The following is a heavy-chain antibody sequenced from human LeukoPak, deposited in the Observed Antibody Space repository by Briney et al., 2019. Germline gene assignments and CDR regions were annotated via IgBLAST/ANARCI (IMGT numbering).Heavy chain of an antibody. J-gene: IGHJ4*02. V-gene: IGHV3-30*02. CDR1: GFTFSSYG. CDR2: IRYDGSNK. CDR3: AKGGGSSGWYLGVEFDY. D-gene: IGHD6-19*01. Sequence: PGGSLRLSCAASGFTFSSYGMHWVRQAPGKGLEWVAFIRYDGSNKYYADSVKGRFTISRDNSKNTLYLQMNSLRAEDTAVYYCAKGGGSSGWYLGVEFDYWGQGTLVTVSS.